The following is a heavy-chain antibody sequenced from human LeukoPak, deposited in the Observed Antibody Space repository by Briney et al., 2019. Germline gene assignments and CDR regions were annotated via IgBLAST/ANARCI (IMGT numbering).Heavy chain of an antibody. CDR2: ISGSGGST. Sequence: GGSLRLSCAASGFTFSSYGMSWVRQAPGKGPEWVSAISGSGGSTYYADSVKGRFTISRDNSKNTLYLQMNSLRAEETAVYYCAKDTGFSITGTLGDYWGQGTLVTVSS. D-gene: IGHD1-20*01. J-gene: IGHJ4*02. CDR3: AKDTGFSITGTLGDY. CDR1: GFTFSSYG. V-gene: IGHV3-23*01.